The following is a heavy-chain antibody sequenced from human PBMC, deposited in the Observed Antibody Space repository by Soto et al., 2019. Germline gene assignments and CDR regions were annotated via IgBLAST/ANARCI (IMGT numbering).Heavy chain of an antibody. J-gene: IGHJ4*02. CDR2: IWYDGSNR. Sequence: GGSLRLSWAVSGFSFSSYGMHWIRQTPGKGLEWVAVIWYDGSNRYYADSVKGRFTISRDNSKNTLYLQMNSLRAEDTAVHYCARGSSNLADLDYWGQGTLVTVS. V-gene: IGHV3-33*01. D-gene: IGHD6-13*01. CDR1: GFSFSSYG. CDR3: ARGSSNLADLDY.